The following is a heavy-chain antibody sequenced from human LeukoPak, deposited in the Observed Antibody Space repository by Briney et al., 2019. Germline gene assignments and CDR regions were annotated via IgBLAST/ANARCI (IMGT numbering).Heavy chain of an antibody. V-gene: IGHV1-8*01. Sequence: ASVKVSCKASGYTFTSYDINWVRQATGQGLEWMGWINPNSGNTGYAQKFQGRVTMTRNTSISTAYMELSSLRSEDTAVYYCARGPHCSSTSCYKSSRFDPWGQGTLVTVSS. J-gene: IGHJ5*02. CDR1: GYTFTSYD. CDR2: INPNSGNT. D-gene: IGHD2-2*02. CDR3: ARGPHCSSTSCYKSSRFDP.